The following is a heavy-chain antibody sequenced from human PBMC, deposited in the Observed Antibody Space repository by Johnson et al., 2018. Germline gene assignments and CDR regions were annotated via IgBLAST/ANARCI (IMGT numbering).Heavy chain of an antibody. CDR1: GFTFSDAW. CDR2: IKSKSSGGTV. D-gene: IGHD5-18*01. Sequence: VQLQESGGGLVKPGGSLRLSCAASGFTFSDAWMSWVRQTPGKGLEWVGHIKSKSSGGTVDYTAPVKGRFTISRDDSKNTLYVQMKSLKSEDTAVYYCTNSAYTIAGFDYWGQGTLVTVSS. J-gene: IGHJ4*02. CDR3: TNSAYTIAGFDY. V-gene: IGHV3-15*01.